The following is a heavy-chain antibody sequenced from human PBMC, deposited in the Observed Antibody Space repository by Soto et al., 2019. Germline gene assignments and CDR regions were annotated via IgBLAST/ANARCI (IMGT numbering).Heavy chain of an antibody. J-gene: IGHJ4*02. D-gene: IGHD4-17*01. V-gene: IGHV3-74*01. Sequence: GGSLRLSCAASGFTFSSYAMSWVRQAPGKGLVWVSRINSDGSSTSYADSVKGRFTISRDNAKNTLYLQMNSLRAEDTAVYYCARDFGNGDYSYYFDYWGQGTLVTVSS. CDR2: INSDGSST. CDR3: ARDFGNGDYSYYFDY. CDR1: GFTFSSYA.